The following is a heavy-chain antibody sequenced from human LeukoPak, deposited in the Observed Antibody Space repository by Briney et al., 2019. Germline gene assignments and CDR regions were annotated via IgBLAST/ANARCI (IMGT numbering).Heavy chain of an antibody. J-gene: IGHJ4*02. CDR1: GFTLSSYA. V-gene: IGHV3-30-3*01. Sequence: GGSLRLSCAASGFTLSSYAMHWVRQAPGKGLEWVAVIPYDGSNKYYADSVKGRFTISRDNSKNTLYLQMNSLRAEDTAVYYCARDRKTVYYFDYWGQGTLVTVSS. CDR3: ARDRKTVYYFDY. CDR2: IPYDGSNK. D-gene: IGHD1-14*01.